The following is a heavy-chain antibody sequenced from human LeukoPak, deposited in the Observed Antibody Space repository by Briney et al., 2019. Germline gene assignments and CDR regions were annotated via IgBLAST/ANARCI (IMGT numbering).Heavy chain of an antibody. Sequence: GGSLRLSCAASGFTFSSYAMHWVRQAPGKGLEWVAVISYDGSNKYYADSVKGRFTISRDNSKNTLYLQMNSLRAEDTAVYYCATDFRAPRNWFDPWGQGTLVTVSS. V-gene: IGHV3-30-3*01. CDR1: GFTFSSYA. J-gene: IGHJ5*02. CDR3: ATDFRAPRNWFDP. CDR2: ISYDGSNK.